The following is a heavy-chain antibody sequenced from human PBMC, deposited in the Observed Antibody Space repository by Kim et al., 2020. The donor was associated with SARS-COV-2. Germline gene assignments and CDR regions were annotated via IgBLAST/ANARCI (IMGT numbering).Heavy chain of an antibody. Sequence: LQSRATISVDTSTNQFSLKLSSVTAADTAVYYCAREKWEPEFYYYYGMDVWGQGTTVTVSS. J-gene: IGHJ6*02. D-gene: IGHD1-26*01. CDR3: AREKWEPEFYYYYGMDV. V-gene: IGHV4-59*01.